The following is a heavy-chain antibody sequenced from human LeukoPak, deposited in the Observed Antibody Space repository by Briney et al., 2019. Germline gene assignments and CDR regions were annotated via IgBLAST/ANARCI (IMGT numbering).Heavy chain of an antibody. CDR3: ARVAKERVGGVYYFDY. CDR1: GFTFSDYD. D-gene: IGHD1-1*01. V-gene: IGHV3-13*01. Sequence: GGSLRLSCAASGFTFSDYDMHWVRQATGKGLEWVSAIGTAGDTYYTGSVKGRFTISRENAKNSLYLQMNSLRAGDTALYYCARVAKERVGGVYYFDYWGQGTLVTVSS. J-gene: IGHJ4*02. CDR2: IGTAGDT.